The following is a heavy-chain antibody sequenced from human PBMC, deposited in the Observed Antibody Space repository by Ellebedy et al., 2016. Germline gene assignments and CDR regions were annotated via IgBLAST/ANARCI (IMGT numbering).Heavy chain of an antibody. D-gene: IGHD2-2*01. V-gene: IGHV3-53*01. J-gene: IGHJ5*02. CDR3: AKDPWGSSTSRFDP. Sequence: GESLKISXAGSRFIVNSNYMSWVRQAPGKGLEWVSVIYSGGSTYYADSVKGRFTISRDNSKNTLYLQMNSLRAEDTAVYYCAKDPWGSSTSRFDPWGQGTLVTVSS. CDR1: RFIVNSNY. CDR2: IYSGGST.